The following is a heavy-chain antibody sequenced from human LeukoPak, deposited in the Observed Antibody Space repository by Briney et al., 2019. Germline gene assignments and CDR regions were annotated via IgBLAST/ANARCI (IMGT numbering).Heavy chain of an antibody. CDR1: GFTFSSYE. CDR2: ISSSGSTI. J-gene: IGHJ4*02. D-gene: IGHD3-10*01. CDR3: ARDLLGYQLPNYYGSGSFDY. Sequence: GRTLRLSCAASGFTFSSYEMNGVRQAPGKGLEWVSYISSSGSTIYYADSVKGRFTISRENAKHSLYLQMHSLRAEDTAVYYCARDLLGYQLPNYYGSGSFDYCGQGTLVTVSS. V-gene: IGHV3-48*03.